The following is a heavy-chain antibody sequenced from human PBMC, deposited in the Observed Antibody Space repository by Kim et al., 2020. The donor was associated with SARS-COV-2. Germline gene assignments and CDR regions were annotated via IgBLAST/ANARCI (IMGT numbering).Heavy chain of an antibody. V-gene: IGHV3-30-3*01. D-gene: IGHD3-3*01. CDR3: GGLGYGLDV. Sequence: GGSLRLSCSASGFSFSSYTMYWVRQAPGKGLEWVAVTSSDENKKYYADSVKGRFTISRDNFKNTLYLHMNSLGVEDTAVYYCGGLGYGLDVWGQGTTVA. J-gene: IGHJ6*02. CDR1: GFSFSSYT. CDR2: TSSDENKK.